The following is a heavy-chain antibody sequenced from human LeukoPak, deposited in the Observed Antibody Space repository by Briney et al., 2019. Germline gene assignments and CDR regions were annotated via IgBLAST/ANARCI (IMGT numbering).Heavy chain of an antibody. Sequence: GASVKVSCKASGYTFTSFGISWVRQAPGQGLEWMGWISPYNGNTNYPQKVQGRITVTTDTSTSTAYMELRSLRSDDTAAYYCAREKQFSPNDAFDIWGQGTMITVSS. CDR3: AREKQFSPNDAFDI. CDR2: ISPYNGNT. V-gene: IGHV1-18*01. J-gene: IGHJ3*02. CDR1: GYTFTSFG. D-gene: IGHD5-24*01.